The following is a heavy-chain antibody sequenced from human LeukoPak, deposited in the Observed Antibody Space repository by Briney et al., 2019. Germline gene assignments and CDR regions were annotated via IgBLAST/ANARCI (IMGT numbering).Heavy chain of an antibody. V-gene: IGHV4-59*08. J-gene: IGHJ4*02. CDR2: IYYSGST. CDR3: ARHPAAMVRGVITGVFDY. CDR1: GGSISSYY. D-gene: IGHD3-10*01. Sequence: SETLSLTCTVSGGSISSYYWSWIRQPPGKGLEWIGYIYYSGSTNYNPSLKSRVTISVDTSKNQFSLKLSSVTAADTAVYYCARHPAAMVRGVITGVFDYWGQGTLVTVSS.